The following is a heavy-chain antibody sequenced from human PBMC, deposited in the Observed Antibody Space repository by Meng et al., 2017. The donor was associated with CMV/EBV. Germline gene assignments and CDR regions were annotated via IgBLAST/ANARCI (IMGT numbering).Heavy chain of an antibody. J-gene: IGHJ4*02. D-gene: IGHD2-2*01. Sequence: QGQLQDPGHGPVKPSQTLFLTCTVSGGSISSGDYYWSWIRQPPGKGLEWIGYIYYSGSTYYNPSLKSRVTISVDTSKNQFSLKLSSVTAADTAVYYCARVGRTSCYDYWGQGTLVTVSS. CDR1: GGSISSGDYY. V-gene: IGHV4-30-4*08. CDR3: ARVGRTSCYDY. CDR2: IYYSGST.